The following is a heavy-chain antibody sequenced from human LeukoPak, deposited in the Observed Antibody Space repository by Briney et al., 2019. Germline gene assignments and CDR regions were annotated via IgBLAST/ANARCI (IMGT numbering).Heavy chain of an antibody. D-gene: IGHD3-10*01. V-gene: IGHV3-74*01. CDR3: ARGPYYYGSGSYRILDV. Sequence: PGGSLRLSCAASGFTFSNYWMHWVRQDPGKGLVWVSFINPDGSTTNYADSVKGRFTISRDNSKNTLYLQMNSLRAEDTAVYYCARGPYYYGSGSYRILDVWGKGTTVTISS. CDR1: GFTFSNYW. J-gene: IGHJ6*04. CDR2: INPDGSTT.